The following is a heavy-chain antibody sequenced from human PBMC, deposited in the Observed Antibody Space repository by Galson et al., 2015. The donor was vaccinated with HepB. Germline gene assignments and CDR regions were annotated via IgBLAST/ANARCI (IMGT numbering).Heavy chain of an antibody. J-gene: IGHJ4*02. CDR2: ISHDGSNK. Sequence: SLRLSCAASGFTFSRYGMHWVRQAPGKGLEWVTVISHDGSNKYYADSVKGRFTISRDNSKNTLYLQMNSLRAEDTAVYYCAKGRRWLQLEGAFDYWGQGTLVTVSS. CDR1: GFTFSRYG. CDR3: AKGRRWLQLEGAFDY. V-gene: IGHV3-30*18. D-gene: IGHD5-24*01.